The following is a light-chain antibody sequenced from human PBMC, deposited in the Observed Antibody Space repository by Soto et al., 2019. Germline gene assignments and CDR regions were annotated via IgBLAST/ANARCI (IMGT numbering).Light chain of an antibody. CDR1: SSDIGSYNL. J-gene: IGLJ2*01. V-gene: IGLV2-23*02. CDR2: EVS. CDR3: CSYGGSRTLV. Sequence: QSALTQPASVSGSPGQSITISCTGTSSDIGSYNLVSWYQQQPGKAPKLMIYEVSKRPSGVSNRFSGSKSGNAASLTISGLQAEDEADYYCCSYGGSRTLVFGGGTKVTVL.